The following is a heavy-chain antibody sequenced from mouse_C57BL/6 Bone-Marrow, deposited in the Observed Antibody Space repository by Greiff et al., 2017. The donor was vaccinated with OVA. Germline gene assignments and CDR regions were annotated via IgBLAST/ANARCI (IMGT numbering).Heavy chain of an antibody. Sequence: EVKLVESGGGLVKPGGSLKLSCAASGFTFSSYAMSWVRQTPEKRLEWVATISDGGSYTYYPDNVKGRFTISRDNAKNNLYLQMSHLKSEDTAMYYCAREGSNYGFSYAMDYWGQGTSVTVSS. J-gene: IGHJ4*01. CDR3: AREGSNYGFSYAMDY. V-gene: IGHV5-4*01. CDR2: ISDGGSYT. D-gene: IGHD2-5*01. CDR1: GFTFSSYA.